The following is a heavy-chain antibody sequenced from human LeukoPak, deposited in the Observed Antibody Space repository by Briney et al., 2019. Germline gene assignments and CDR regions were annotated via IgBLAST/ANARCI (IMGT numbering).Heavy chain of an antibody. D-gene: IGHD3-10*01. Sequence: ASVKVSCKASGYTFTSYGISWVRQAPGQGLEWMGWISAYNGNTNYAQKFQGRVTITADKSTSTAYMELSSLRSEDTAVYYCAREVLYGSGSYDYWGQGTLVTVSS. J-gene: IGHJ4*02. CDR1: GYTFTSYG. CDR3: AREVLYGSGSYDY. V-gene: IGHV1-18*01. CDR2: ISAYNGNT.